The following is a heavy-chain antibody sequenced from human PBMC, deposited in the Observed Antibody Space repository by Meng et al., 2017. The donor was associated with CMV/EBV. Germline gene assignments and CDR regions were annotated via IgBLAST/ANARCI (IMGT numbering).Heavy chain of an antibody. CDR2: MYYSGST. V-gene: IGHV4-59*01. CDR3: ARLTGGYLGAIDY. D-gene: IGHD5-18*01. CDR1: GGSISSYY. Sequence: GSLRLSCTVSGGSISSYYWSWVRQPPGKGLEWIGYMYYSGSTNYNPSLKSRVTISVDTSKNQFSLKLSSVTAADTAVYYCARLTGGYLGAIDYWGQGTLVTV. J-gene: IGHJ4*02.